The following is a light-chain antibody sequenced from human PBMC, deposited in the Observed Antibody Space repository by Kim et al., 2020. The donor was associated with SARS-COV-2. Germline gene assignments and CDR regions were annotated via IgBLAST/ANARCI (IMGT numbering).Light chain of an antibody. J-gene: IGKJ2*01. CDR2: DAS. CDR3: QQYDNLPHP. Sequence: DIQMTQSPSSLSASVGDRVTITCQASQDISNYLNWYQQKPGKAPKLLIYDASNLETGVPSRFSGSGSGTDFTFTISSLQPEDIATYYCQQYDNLPHPFRQGTKLEI. V-gene: IGKV1-33*01. CDR1: QDISNY.